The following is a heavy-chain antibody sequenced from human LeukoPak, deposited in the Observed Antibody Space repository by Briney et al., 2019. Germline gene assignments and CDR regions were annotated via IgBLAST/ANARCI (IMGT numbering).Heavy chain of an antibody. CDR2: INHSGCT. Sequence: SETLSLTCAVYGGSFSGYYWSWIRQPPGKGLEWIGEINHSGCTNYNPSLKSRVTISVDTSKNQFSLKLSSVTAADTAVYYCARGVKLRTGYTGFDYWGQGTLVTVSS. CDR3: ARGVKLRTGYTGFDY. D-gene: IGHD3/OR15-3a*01. V-gene: IGHV4-34*01. J-gene: IGHJ4*02. CDR1: GGSFSGYY.